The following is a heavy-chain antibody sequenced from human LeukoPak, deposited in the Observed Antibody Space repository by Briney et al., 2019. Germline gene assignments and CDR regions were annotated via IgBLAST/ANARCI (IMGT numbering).Heavy chain of an antibody. Sequence: PSETLSLTCAVSGYSISSDNYWVWIRPPPGQGLEWTGGIYHSGSTYYNPSLKRRLTMSVDTSKNQFSLKLSSVTAADTAVYYCARAPRDSSSSNYMRRFDYWGQGTLVTVSS. J-gene: IGHJ4*02. V-gene: IGHV4-38-2*01. CDR2: IYHSGST. D-gene: IGHD3-22*01. CDR1: GYSISSDNY. CDR3: ARAPRDSSSSNYMRRFDY.